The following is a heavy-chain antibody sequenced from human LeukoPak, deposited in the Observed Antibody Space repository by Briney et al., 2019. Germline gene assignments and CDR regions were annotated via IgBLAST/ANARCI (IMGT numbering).Heavy chain of an antibody. CDR1: GFTFSNYA. Sequence: GGSLRLSCAASGFTFSNYAMHWVRQAPGKGLEWVAVISYDGSNKYYADSVKGRFTISRDNSKNTLYLQMNSLRAEDTAVYYCAKDSRSVGWYYFDYWGQGTLVTVSS. V-gene: IGHV3-30-3*01. J-gene: IGHJ4*02. CDR3: AKDSRSVGWYYFDY. CDR2: ISYDGSNK. D-gene: IGHD6-19*01.